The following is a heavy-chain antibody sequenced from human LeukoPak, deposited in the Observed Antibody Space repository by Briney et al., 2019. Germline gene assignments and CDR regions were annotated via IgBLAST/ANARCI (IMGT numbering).Heavy chain of an antibody. CDR3: ARHDYYDSSGYSLNDAFDI. CDR1: GGSISSYY. CDR2: IYYSGST. J-gene: IGHJ3*02. V-gene: IGHV4-59*08. D-gene: IGHD3-22*01. Sequence: SETLSLTCTVSGGSISSYYWSWIRQPPGKGLEWIGYIYYSGSTNYNPSLKSRVTISVDTSKNQFSLKLSSVTAADTAVYYCARHDYYDSSGYSLNDAFDIWGQGTMVTVSS.